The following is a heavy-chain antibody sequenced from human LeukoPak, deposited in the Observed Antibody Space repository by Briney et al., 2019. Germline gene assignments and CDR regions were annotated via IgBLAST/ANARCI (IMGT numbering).Heavy chain of an antibody. CDR2: IIPIFGTA. J-gene: IGHJ3*02. V-gene: IGHV1-69*06. CDR1: GGTFSSYA. CDR3: ASDFGDDAFDI. D-gene: IGHD3-16*01. Sequence: SVKVSCKASGGTFSSYAISWVRQAPGQGLEWMGRIIPIFGTANYAQKFQGRVTITADKSTSTAYMELSSLRSEDTAVYYCASDFGDDAFDIWGQGTMVTVSS.